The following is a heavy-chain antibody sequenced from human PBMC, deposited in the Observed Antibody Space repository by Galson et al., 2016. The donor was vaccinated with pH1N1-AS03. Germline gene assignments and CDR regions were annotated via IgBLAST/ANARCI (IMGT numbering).Heavy chain of an antibody. CDR2: ISASATAI. CDR3: ARENWGMFHGMDV. J-gene: IGHJ6*02. V-gene: IGHV3-48*03. D-gene: IGHD3-16*01. Sequence: SLRLSCAASGFTFNYFEMNWVRQAPGKGLEWVSYISASATAIHYAASVQGRFIVSRDKDSLYLQMNSLTAEDSAIYYCARENWGMFHGMDVWGRGTTVTVSS. CDR1: GFTFNYFE.